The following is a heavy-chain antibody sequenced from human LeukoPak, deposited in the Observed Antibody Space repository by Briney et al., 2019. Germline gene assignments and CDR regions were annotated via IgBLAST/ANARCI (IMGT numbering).Heavy chain of an antibody. D-gene: IGHD2-8*01. V-gene: IGHV3-23*01. CDR1: GFTFSSYA. Sequence: PGGSLRLSCAASGFTFSSYAMSWVRQAPGKGLEWVSAISGSGGSTYYADSVKGRFTISRDNSKNTLYLQMNSLRAEDTAVYYCAKGGGYCTNGVCYLDYYYMDVWGKGTTVTVSS. J-gene: IGHJ6*03. CDR3: AKGGGYCTNGVCYLDYYYMDV. CDR2: ISGSGGST.